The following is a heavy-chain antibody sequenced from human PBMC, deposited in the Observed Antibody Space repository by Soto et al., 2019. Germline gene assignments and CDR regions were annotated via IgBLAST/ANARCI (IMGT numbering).Heavy chain of an antibody. CDR2: INAGNGNT. CDR3: ARGWNGGRRLDY. D-gene: IGHD3-16*01. V-gene: IGHV1-3*01. J-gene: IGHJ4*02. CDR1: GYTFTSYA. Sequence: ASVKVSCKASGYTFTSYAMHWVLQAPGQRLEWMGWINAGNGNTKYSQKFQGRVTITRDTSASTAYMELSSLRSEDTAVYYCARGWNGGRRLDYWGQGTLVTVSS.